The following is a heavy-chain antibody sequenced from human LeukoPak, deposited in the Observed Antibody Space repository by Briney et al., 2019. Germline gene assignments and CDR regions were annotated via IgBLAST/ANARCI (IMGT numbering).Heavy chain of an antibody. CDR1: GASINKDY. Sequence: PSETLSLTCTVSGASINKDYWAWIRQPAGKGLEWIGRIHPSGITHQNPSLRGRVTMSIDASKNQFSLNLSSVTAADTAVYYCVRDEYRDVWGKGTTVTASS. J-gene: IGHJ6*04. CDR2: IHPSGIT. CDR3: VRDEYRDV. D-gene: IGHD2/OR15-2a*01. V-gene: IGHV4-4*07.